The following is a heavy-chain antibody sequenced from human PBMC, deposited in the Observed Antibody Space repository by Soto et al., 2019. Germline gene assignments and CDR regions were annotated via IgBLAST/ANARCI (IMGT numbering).Heavy chain of an antibody. CDR1: GFTFSSYA. J-gene: IGHJ4*02. CDR2: ISYDGSNK. CDR3: ARGQLWFDY. D-gene: IGHD5-18*01. Sequence: QVQLVESGGDVVQPGRSLRLSCAASGFTFSSYAMHWVRQAPGKGLEWVAVISYDGSNKYYADSVKGRFTISRDNSKNTLYLQMNSLRAEDTAVYYCARGQLWFDYWGQGTLVTVSS. V-gene: IGHV3-30-3*01.